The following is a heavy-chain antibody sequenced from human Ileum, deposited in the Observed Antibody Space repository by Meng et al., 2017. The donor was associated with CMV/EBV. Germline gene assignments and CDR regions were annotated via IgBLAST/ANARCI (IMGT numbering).Heavy chain of an antibody. D-gene: IGHD2/OR15-2a*01. CDR1: GFIFDDYT. V-gene: IGHV3-9*01. Sequence: GGSLRLSCASSGFIFDDYTMYWVRQAPGKGLEWVSRISWNSVYIAYADSVKGRFTISRDNEKDSLYLHMNSLGPEDTAFYYCAKLSGTETFFDFWGQGTLVTVPS. CDR2: ISWNSVYI. J-gene: IGHJ4*02. CDR3: AKLSGTETFFDF.